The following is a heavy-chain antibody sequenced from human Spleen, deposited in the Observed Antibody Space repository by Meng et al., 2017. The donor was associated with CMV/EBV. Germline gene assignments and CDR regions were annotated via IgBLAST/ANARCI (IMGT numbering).Heavy chain of an antibody. CDR2: IYHSGST. CDR1: AGAISSSNS. J-gene: IGHJ4*02. V-gene: IGHV4-4*02. CDR3: ARIERRRILKYCGSDCSTTDY. D-gene: IGHD2-21*02. Sequence: QVQLQESCPGLVKPSGTLSLTCAVSAGAISSSNSWTWVRQVPGKGLEWIGEIYHSGSTNYNPSLKSRVTISVDKFKNQFPLKLGSVTAADTAVYYCARIERRRILKYCGSDCSTTDYWGQGTLVTVSS.